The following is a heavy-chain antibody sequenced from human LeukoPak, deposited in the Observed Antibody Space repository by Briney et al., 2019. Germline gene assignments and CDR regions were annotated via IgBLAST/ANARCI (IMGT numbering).Heavy chain of an antibody. V-gene: IGHV3-43*02. CDR2: INSVGTKT. CDR1: GFAFQAFD. Sequence: GGSPTLSCAASGFAFQAFDMHWVRQAPGKGLEWVSLINSVGTKTYYADSVRGRFTVSRDNSKNSLYLQMNSLRTEDTALYYCATWAFYHGLDVWGQGSTVTISS. CDR3: ATWAFYHGLDV. D-gene: IGHD1-26*01. J-gene: IGHJ6*02.